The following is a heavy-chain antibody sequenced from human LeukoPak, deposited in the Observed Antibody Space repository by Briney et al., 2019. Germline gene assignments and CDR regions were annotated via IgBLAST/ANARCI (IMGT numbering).Heavy chain of an antibody. Sequence: SETLSLTCTVSGGSIGSGGYYWSWIRQHPGKGLEWIGYIYYSGSTYYNPSLKSRVTISVDTSKNQFSLKLSSVTAADTAVYYCARAIRSGNWFDPWGQGTLVTVSS. CDR3: ARAIRSGNWFDP. V-gene: IGHV4-31*03. J-gene: IGHJ5*02. D-gene: IGHD3-10*01. CDR2: IYYSGST. CDR1: GGSIGSGGYY.